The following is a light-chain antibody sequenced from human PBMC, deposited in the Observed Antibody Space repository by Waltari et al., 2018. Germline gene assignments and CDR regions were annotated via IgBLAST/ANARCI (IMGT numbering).Light chain of an antibody. CDR1: SRDVGGDNY. CDR2: QVS. V-gene: IGLV2-8*01. J-gene: IGLJ3*02. Sequence: QSALTQLPSASGSPGQSVTMSCTGTSRDVGGDNYVSWYQQHPGKSPKPLIYQVSKRPSGVPARFSGSKSGNTASLTVSGLQAEDEAEYFCTSHAGTNSVFGGGTKLTVL. CDR3: TSHAGTNSV.